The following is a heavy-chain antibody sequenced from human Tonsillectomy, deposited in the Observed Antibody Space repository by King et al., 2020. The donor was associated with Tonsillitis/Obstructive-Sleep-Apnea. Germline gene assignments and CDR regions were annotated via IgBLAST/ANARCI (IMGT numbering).Heavy chain of an antibody. D-gene: IGHD7-27*01. J-gene: IGHJ4*02. CDR2: ISSSSSYI. V-gene: IGHV3-21*01. CDR1: GFTFSSYS. CDR3: ARISYWGSGYFDY. Sequence: VQLVESGGGLGKPGGSLRLSCAASGFTFSSYSMNWVRQAPGKGLEWVSSISSSSSYIYYADSVKGRFTISRDNAKNSLYLQMNSLRAEDTAVYYCARISYWGSGYFDYWGQGTLVTVSS.